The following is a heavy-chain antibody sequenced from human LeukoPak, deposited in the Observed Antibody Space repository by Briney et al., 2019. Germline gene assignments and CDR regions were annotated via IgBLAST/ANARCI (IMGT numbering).Heavy chain of an antibody. V-gene: IGHV3-9*01. D-gene: IGHD4-17*01. CDR1: GFTFDDYA. CDR2: ISWNSGSI. J-gene: IGHJ5*02. Sequence: PGGSLRLSCAASGFTFDDYAMHWVRQAPGKGLEWVSGISWNSGSIGYADSVKGRFTISRDNAKNTLYLQMNSLRAEDTAVYYCARANGDYVWPWGQGTLVTVSS. CDR3: ARANGDYVWP.